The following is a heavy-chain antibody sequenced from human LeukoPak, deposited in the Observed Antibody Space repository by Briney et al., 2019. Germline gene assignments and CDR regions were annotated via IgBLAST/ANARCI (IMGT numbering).Heavy chain of an antibody. CDR1: GGTFSSYA. Sequence: ASVKVSCKASGGTFSSYAINWVRQAPGQGLEWMGGISPIFGTANYAQKFQGRVTITADKSTSTAYMELSSLRSEDTAVYYCARSSYYYDSSGYYSGHYFDYWGQGPWSPSPQ. J-gene: IGHJ4*02. CDR2: ISPIFGTA. D-gene: IGHD3-22*01. CDR3: ARSSYYYDSSGYYSGHYFDY. V-gene: IGHV1-69*06.